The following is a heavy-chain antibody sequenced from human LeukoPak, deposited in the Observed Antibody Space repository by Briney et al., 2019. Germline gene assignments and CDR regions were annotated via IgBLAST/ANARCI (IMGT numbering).Heavy chain of an antibody. V-gene: IGHV4-4*02. J-gene: IGHJ4*02. CDR3: ARDLYGSGTHGPQSH. CDR2: IYHSGST. Sequence: PSETLSLTCTVSGASISSSNWWSWVRQPPGKGLEWIGEIYHSGSTNYNPSLKSRVTISVDKSKNQFSLKLSSVTAADTAVYYCARDLYGSGTHGPQSHWGQGTLVTVSS. D-gene: IGHD3-10*01. CDR1: GASISSSNW.